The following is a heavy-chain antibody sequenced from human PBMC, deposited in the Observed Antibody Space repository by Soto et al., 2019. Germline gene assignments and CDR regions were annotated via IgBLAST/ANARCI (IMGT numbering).Heavy chain of an antibody. Sequence: QVQLQESGPGLVKPSETLSLTCTVSGGSISGYYWTWIRQPPGRGLAYIGDIFYTGSTNYNPSLESRVSISVEAAKNQFSLKLTSVTAADTAVYYCARVTTGYLDYWCQGTLVTVSS. CDR2: IFYTGST. CDR3: ARVTTGYLDY. J-gene: IGHJ4*02. CDR1: GGSISGYY. V-gene: IGHV4-59*01. D-gene: IGHD3-9*01.